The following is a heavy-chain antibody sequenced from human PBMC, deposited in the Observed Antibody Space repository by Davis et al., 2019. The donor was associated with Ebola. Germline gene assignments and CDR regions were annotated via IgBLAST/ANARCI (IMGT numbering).Heavy chain of an antibody. CDR2: IYSGGST. CDR1: GFTVSSNY. D-gene: IGHD3-22*01. Sequence: GGSLRLSCAASGFTVSSNYMSWVRQAPGKGLEWVSVIYSGGSTYYADSVKGRFTISRDNSKNTLYLQMSSLRAEDTAVYYCARGEYYYDSSGYYDLEYFQHWGQGTLVTVSS. V-gene: IGHV3-66*01. J-gene: IGHJ1*01. CDR3: ARGEYYYDSSGYYDLEYFQH.